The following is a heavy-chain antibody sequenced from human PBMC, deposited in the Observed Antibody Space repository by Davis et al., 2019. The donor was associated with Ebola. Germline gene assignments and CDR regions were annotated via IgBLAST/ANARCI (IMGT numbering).Heavy chain of an antibody. D-gene: IGHD2-21*02. CDR3: ARRTALWRRVDY. J-gene: IGHJ4*02. V-gene: IGHV4-34*01. CDR1: GGSFSGYY. CDR2: INHSGST. Sequence: MPSETLSLTCAVYGGSFSGYYWSWIRQPPGKGLEWIGEINHSGSTNYNPSLKSRVTISVDTSKNQFSLKLSSVTAADTAVYYCARRTALWRRVDYWGQGTLVTVSS.